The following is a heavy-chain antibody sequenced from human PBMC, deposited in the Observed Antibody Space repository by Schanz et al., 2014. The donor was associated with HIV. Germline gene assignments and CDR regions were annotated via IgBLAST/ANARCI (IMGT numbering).Heavy chain of an antibody. D-gene: IGHD3-10*01. V-gene: IGHV3-7*01. CDR3: VRQTPSGVDYFDY. Sequence: EVQLVESGGGLVQPGGSLRLSCAASGFTFSGYWMAWVRQAPGKGLEWMASIKTDGTEKYYVDSVKGRFTISRDNAKNSLYLQMDSLTAEDTAVYFCVRQTPSGVDYFDYWGQGTLVTVSS. J-gene: IGHJ4*02. CDR1: GFTFSGYW. CDR2: IKTDGTEK.